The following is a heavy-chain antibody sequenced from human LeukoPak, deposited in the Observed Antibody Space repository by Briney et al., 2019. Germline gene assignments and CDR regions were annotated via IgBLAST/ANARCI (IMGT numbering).Heavy chain of an antibody. CDR3: ARWGDGVEEGEGFDI. D-gene: IGHD2-21*02. V-gene: IGHV5-51*01. J-gene: IGHJ3*02. Sequence: KARESLKISCKGSGYSFTSYWIGWVRQMPGKGLEWMGIIYPGDSDTRYSPSFQGQVTISADKSISTAYLQWSSLKASDTAMYYCARWGDGVEEGEGFDIWGQGTMVTVSS. CDR1: GYSFTSYW. CDR2: IYPGDSDT.